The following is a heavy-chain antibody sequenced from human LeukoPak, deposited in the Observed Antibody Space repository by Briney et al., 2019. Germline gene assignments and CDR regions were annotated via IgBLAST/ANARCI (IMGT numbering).Heavy chain of an antibody. V-gene: IGHV4-39*07. CDR1: GGSISSGDYY. D-gene: IGHD3-10*01. CDR3: ARGRYYGSGSYYIPPPYFDY. Sequence: SETLSLTCTVSGGSISSGDYYWSWIRQPPGKGLEWIGEINHSGSTNYNPSLKSRVTISVDTSKNQFSLKLSSVTAADTAVYYCARGRYYGSGSYYIPPPYFDYWGQGTLVTVSS. J-gene: IGHJ4*02. CDR2: INHSGST.